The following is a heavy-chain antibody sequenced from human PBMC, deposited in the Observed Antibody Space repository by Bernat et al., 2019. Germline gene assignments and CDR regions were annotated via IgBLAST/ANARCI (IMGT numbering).Heavy chain of an antibody. D-gene: IGHD6-13*01. V-gene: IGHV1-2*04. CDR3: ARDTLSSSWYYAFDI. J-gene: IGHJ3*02. CDR2: INPNSGGT. Sequence: QVQLVQSGAEVKKPGASVKVSCKASGYTFTGYYMHWVRQAPGQGLEWMGWINPNSGGTNYAQKFQGWVTMTRDTSISTAYMELSRLRSDDTAMYYCARDTLSSSWYYAFDIWGQGTMVTVSS. CDR1: GYTFTGYY.